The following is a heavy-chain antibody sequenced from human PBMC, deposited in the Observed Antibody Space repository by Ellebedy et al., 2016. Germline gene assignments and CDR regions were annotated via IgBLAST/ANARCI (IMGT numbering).Heavy chain of an antibody. CDR3: ARDGSEWSRDY. Sequence: SVKVSXXASGGTFSSYAISWVRQAPGQGLEWMGGIIPIFGTANYAQKFQGRVTITADESTSTAYMELSSLRVEDTAVYYCARDGSEWSRDYWGQGTLVTVSS. CDR1: GGTFSSYA. V-gene: IGHV1-69*13. D-gene: IGHD3-3*01. J-gene: IGHJ4*02. CDR2: IIPIFGTA.